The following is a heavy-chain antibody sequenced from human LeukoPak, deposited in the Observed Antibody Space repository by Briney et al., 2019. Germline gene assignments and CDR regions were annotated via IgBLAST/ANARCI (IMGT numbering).Heavy chain of an antibody. D-gene: IGHD3-22*01. CDR2: MRGKNYGGTT. V-gene: IGHV3-49*03. CDR3: TRVPIRIVTMIVVIRGHDAFDI. CDR1: GFTFGDYA. Sequence: PGRSLRLSCTASGFTFGDYATSWFRQAPGKGLEWVGFMRGKNYGGTTEYAASVKDRFTISRDDSKSIAYLQMNSLKTEDTAVYYCTRVPIRIVTMIVVIRGHDAFDIWGQGTTVTVSS. J-gene: IGHJ3*02.